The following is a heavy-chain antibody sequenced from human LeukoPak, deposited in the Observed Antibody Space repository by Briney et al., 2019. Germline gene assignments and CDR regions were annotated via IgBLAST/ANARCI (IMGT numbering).Heavy chain of an antibody. CDR1: GGSISSNSYY. D-gene: IGHD2-21*01. CDR3: ARGSYYSERDV. J-gene: IGHJ6*04. V-gene: IGHV4-39*07. Sequence: SETLSLTCAVSGGSISSNSYYWGWIRQPPGKGLEWIGSIYYGGSTYYNPSLKSRVTISVDTSKNQFSLKLSSVTAADTAVYYCARGSYYSERDVWGKGTTVTISS. CDR2: IYYGGST.